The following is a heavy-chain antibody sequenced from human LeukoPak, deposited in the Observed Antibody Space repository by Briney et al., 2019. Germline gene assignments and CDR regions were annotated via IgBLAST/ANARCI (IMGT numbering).Heavy chain of an antibody. CDR1: GYTFTSYG. CDR3: ARVASTIAVGVVRRGAFDI. Sequence: ASVKVSCKASGYTFTSYGISWLGQAPAQGLEWMGWISAYNGNTNYAQKLQGRVTMTTDTSTSTAYMELRRLRSADTAVYYCARVASTIAVGVVRRGAFDIWGQGTMVTVSS. V-gene: IGHV1-18*01. D-gene: IGHD3-3*01. J-gene: IGHJ3*02. CDR2: ISAYNGNT.